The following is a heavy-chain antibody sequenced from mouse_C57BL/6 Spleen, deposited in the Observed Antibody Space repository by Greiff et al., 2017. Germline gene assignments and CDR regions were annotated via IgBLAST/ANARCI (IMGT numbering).Heavy chain of an antibody. CDR2: IDPDTGGT. V-gene: IGHV1-15*01. CDR1: GYTFTDYE. D-gene: IGHD1-1*01. Sequence: VQLQQSGAELVRPGASVTLFCKASGYTFTDYEMHWVKQTPVHGLEWIGAIDPDTGGTAYNQKFKGKDILTADKSSSTAYMELRSLTSEDSAVYYCTRKGTVYYFDDWGQGTTLTVSS. J-gene: IGHJ2*01. CDR3: TRKGTVYYFDD.